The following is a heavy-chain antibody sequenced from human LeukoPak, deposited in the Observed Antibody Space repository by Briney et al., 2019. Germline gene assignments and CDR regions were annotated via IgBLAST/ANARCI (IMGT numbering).Heavy chain of an antibody. V-gene: IGHV3-21*01. J-gene: IGHJ4*02. D-gene: IGHD3-22*01. Sequence: PGGSLRLSCAASGLTLSSYNMNWVRQAPGKGLEWVSSISSSSTYKYYADSVKGRFSVSRDNAKKSLYLQMNSLRAEDTAVYYCARRRWSSDSTGFCPDFDYWGQGTLVTVSS. CDR3: ARRRWSSDSTGFCPDFDY. CDR1: GLTLSSYN. CDR2: ISSSSTYK.